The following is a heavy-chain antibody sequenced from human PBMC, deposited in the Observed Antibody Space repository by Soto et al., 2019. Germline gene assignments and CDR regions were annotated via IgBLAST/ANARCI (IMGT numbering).Heavy chain of an antibody. J-gene: IGHJ3*02. CDR3: ARGLSDYGDYYAFDI. D-gene: IGHD4-17*01. CDR2: MNPNSGNT. CDR1: GYTFTNYN. Sequence: ASVKVSWKASGYTFTNYNINWVRQASGQGLEWMAWMNPNSGNTGYAQKFQGRVTVTRNTSISTAYMDLSSLRSEDTAVYYRARGLSDYGDYYAFDIWGQGTMVTVSS. V-gene: IGHV1-8*01.